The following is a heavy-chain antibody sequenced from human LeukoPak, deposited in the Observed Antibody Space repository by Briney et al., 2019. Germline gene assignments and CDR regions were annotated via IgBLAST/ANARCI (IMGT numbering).Heavy chain of an antibody. V-gene: IGHV1-69*13. CDR1: GGTFSSYA. Sequence: GASVKVSCKASGGTFSSYAISWVRQAPGQGLEWMGGIIPIFGTANYAQKFQGRVTITADESTSTAYMELSSLRSEDTAVYYCARSLPATVTKGGYWGQGTLVTVSS. J-gene: IGHJ4*02. CDR3: ARSLPATVTKGGY. D-gene: IGHD4-17*01. CDR2: IIPIFGTA.